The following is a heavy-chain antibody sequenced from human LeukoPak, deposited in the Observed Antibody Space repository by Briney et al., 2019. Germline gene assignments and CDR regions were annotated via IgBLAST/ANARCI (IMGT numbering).Heavy chain of an antibody. CDR3: ARLGRYYGSGSY. CDR2: IHHSGST. CDR1: GGSFSGYY. J-gene: IGHJ4*02. Sequence: RTSETLSLTCAVYGGSFSGYYWSWIRQPPGEGLEWIGEIHHSGSTNYNPSLKSRVTISVDTSKNQFSLKLSSVTAADTAVYYCARLGRYYGSGSYWGQGTLVTVSS. V-gene: IGHV4-34*01. D-gene: IGHD3-10*01.